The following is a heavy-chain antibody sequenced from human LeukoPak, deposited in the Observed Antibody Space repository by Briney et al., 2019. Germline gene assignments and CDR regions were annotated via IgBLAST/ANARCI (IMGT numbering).Heavy chain of an antibody. D-gene: IGHD2-2*03. CDR2: ISSSGGST. J-gene: IGHJ4*02. CDR1: GFTFSSYA. CDR3: AKVLDIVVVPAASDY. V-gene: IGHV3-23*01. Sequence: GGSLRLSCAASGFTFSSYAMSWVRQAPGKGLEWVSAISSSGGSTYYADSVKGRFTISGDNSKNTLYLQMNSLRAEDTAVYYCAKVLDIVVVPAASDYWGQGTLVTVSS.